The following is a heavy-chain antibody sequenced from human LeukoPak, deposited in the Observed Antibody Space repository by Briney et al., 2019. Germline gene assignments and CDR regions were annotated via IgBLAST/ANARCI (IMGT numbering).Heavy chain of an antibody. CDR1: GFTFSSYA. Sequence: GGSLRLSCAASGFTFSSYAMHWVRQAPGKGLEWVAVISYDGSNKHYADSVKGRFTISRDNSKNTLYLQMNSLRAEDTAVYYCARSRLADSGYDEFDCWGQGTLVTVSS. CDR2: ISYDGSNK. D-gene: IGHD5-12*01. V-gene: IGHV3-30*04. J-gene: IGHJ4*02. CDR3: ARSRLADSGYDEFDC.